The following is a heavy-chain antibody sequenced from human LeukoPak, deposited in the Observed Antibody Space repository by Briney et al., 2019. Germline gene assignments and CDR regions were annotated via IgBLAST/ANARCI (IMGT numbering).Heavy chain of an antibody. CDR1: GGTFSSYA. V-gene: IGHV1-69*01. CDR2: IIPIFGTA. J-gene: IGHJ4*02. Sequence: SVKVSCKASGGTFSSYAISWVRQAPGQGLEWMGGIIPIFGTANYAQKFQGRVTITADESTSTAYMELSSLRSEDTAVYYCASGWGYSSDISGYSDYWGQGTLVTVSS. D-gene: IGHD3-22*01. CDR3: ASGWGYSSDISGYSDY.